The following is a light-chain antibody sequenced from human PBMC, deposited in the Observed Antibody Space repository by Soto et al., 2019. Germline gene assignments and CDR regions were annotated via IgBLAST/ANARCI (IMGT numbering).Light chain of an antibody. Sequence: ETVLTQSPGTLSLSPGERATLSCRASQRVTSNYLAWYQQKPGQAPRLLIFGASIRDTGIPDRFSGSGSGTDFTLTISRLEPVDFAVYYCHQYGSSPGTFGQGTKVDIK. V-gene: IGKV3-20*01. CDR1: QRVTSNY. J-gene: IGKJ1*01. CDR2: GAS. CDR3: HQYGSSPGT.